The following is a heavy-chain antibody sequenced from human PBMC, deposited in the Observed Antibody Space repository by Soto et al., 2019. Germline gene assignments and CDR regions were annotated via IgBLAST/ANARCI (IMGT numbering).Heavy chain of an antibody. CDR1: GGSISSYY. CDR3: AREGAAAWGYYYGMDV. Sequence: SETLSLTCTVSGGSISSYYWSWIRQPPGKGLEWIGYIYYSGSTNYNPSLKSRVTISVDTSKNQFSLKLSSVTAADTAVYYCAREGAAAWGYYYGMDVWGQGTTVT. CDR2: IYYSGST. V-gene: IGHV4-59*01. J-gene: IGHJ6*02. D-gene: IGHD6-13*01.